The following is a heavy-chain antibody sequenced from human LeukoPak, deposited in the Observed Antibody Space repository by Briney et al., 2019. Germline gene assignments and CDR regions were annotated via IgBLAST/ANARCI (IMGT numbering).Heavy chain of an antibody. J-gene: IGHJ4*02. D-gene: IGHD3-10*01. CDR1: GFTFSNYG. V-gene: IGHV3-23*01. Sequence: GGSLRLSCAASGFTFSNYGMSWVRQAPGKGLEWVSGISGSGGSTYYADFVKGRFTISRDNSKNTLYLQMNSLTAEDTAVFYCAKEMYYYGSGSSSDYWGQGTLVTVSS. CDR3: AKEMYYYGSGSSSDY. CDR2: ISGSGGST.